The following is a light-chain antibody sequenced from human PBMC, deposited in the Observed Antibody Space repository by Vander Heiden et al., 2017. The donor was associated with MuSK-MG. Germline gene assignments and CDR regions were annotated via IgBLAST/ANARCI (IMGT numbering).Light chain of an antibody. CDR2: LGS. CDR1: QSLLHSNGYNY. CDR3: MQDLQTWT. Sequence: DIVMTQSPLSLPVTPGEPASISCRSSQSLLHSNGYNYLDWYLQKPGQSPQLLIYLGSNRASGVPDRFSGSGSGTDFTLKISRVEAEDVGVYYCMQDLQTWTFGQGTKVXIK. V-gene: IGKV2-28*01. J-gene: IGKJ1*01.